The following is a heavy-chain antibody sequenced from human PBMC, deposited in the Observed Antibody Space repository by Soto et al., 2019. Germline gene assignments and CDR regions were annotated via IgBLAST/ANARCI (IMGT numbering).Heavy chain of an antibody. V-gene: IGHV1-8*01. Sequence: QVQLVQSGAEVKKPGASVKVSCKASGYTFTSYDINWVRQATGQGLEWMGWMNPISGNTGYAQEFQGRVTMTRNTSISTAYMELSSLRSEDTAVYYCTSAMIAAAGTSYGLAVWGQGTTVTVS. CDR2: MNPISGNT. CDR1: GYTFTSYD. J-gene: IGHJ6*02. CDR3: TSAMIAAAGTSYGLAV. D-gene: IGHD6-13*01.